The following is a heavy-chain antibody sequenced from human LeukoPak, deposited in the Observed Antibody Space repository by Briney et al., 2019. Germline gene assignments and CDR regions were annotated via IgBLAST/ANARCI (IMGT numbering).Heavy chain of an antibody. D-gene: IGHD6-13*01. CDR1: GGSFSGYY. V-gene: IGHV4-34*01. CDR2: INHSGST. Sequence: SETLSLTCAVYGGSFSGYYWSWIRQPPGKGLEWIGEINHSGSTNYNPSLKSRVTISVDTSKNQFSLKLSSVTAADRAVYYCASTGIAAAGRDYWGQGTLVTVSS. CDR3: ASTGIAAAGRDY. J-gene: IGHJ4*02.